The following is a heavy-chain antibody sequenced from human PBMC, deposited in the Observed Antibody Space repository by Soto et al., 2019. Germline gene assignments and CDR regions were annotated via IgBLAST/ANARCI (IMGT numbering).Heavy chain of an antibody. D-gene: IGHD2-15*01. CDR3: AREEIVVVVDADPGTVAGQ. CDR2: IIPILGIT. Sequence: QVQLVQSGAEVKKPRSSVKVSCKASGGTFNSHTISWVRQAPGQGLEWMGRIIPILGITDYAQRFKGRVTITADKSTTTAYLEVSSLRPEDTAVYYCAREEIVVVVDADPGTVAGQWGQGSLVSVSS. CDR1: GGTFNSHT. J-gene: IGHJ4*02. V-gene: IGHV1-69*08.